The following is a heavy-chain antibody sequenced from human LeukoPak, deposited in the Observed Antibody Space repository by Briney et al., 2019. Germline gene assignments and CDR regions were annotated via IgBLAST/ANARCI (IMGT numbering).Heavy chain of an antibody. CDR1: GYTFRNYG. CDR3: ARDPTNTSGYYAYFDY. D-gene: IGHD3-3*01. V-gene: IGHV1-18*01. Sequence: ASVTVSCKASGYTFRNYGITWVRLAPGQGLEWTGWICAYNGDTHFAQNLQGRVTMTTDTSTSTAYMELRSLRSDDTAVYYCARDPTNTSGYYAYFDYWGQGTLVTVSS. CDR2: ICAYNGDT. J-gene: IGHJ4*02.